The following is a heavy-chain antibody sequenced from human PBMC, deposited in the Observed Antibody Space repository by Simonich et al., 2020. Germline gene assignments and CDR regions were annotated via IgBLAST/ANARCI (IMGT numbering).Heavy chain of an antibody. CDR2: SRSKADGGTT. CDR3: TRHLGIGAFDI. V-gene: IGHV3-49*04. D-gene: IGHD7-27*01. J-gene: IGHJ3*02. Sequence: EVQLVESGGGLVQPGRSLRLSCTASGFTFGDYAMSWVRQAPGKGLEWVGVSRSKADGGTTEYAASVKGRFTISRDDSKSIAYLQMNSLKTEDTAVYYCTRHLGIGAFDIWGQGTMVTVSS. CDR1: GFTFGDYA.